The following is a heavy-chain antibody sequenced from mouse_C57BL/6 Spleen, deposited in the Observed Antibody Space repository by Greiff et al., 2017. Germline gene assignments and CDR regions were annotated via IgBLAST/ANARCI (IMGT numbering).Heavy chain of an antibody. D-gene: IGHD1-1*01. V-gene: IGHV10-3*01. CDR1: GFTFNTYA. CDR3: VRGGIYYYGSSYSFDY. Sequence: EVKLEESGGGLVQPKGSLKLSCAASGFTFNTYAMHWVRQAPGKGLEWVARIRSKSSNYATYYADSVKDRFTISRDDSQSMLYLQMNNLKTEDTAMYYCVRGGIYYYGSSYSFDYWGQGTTLTVSS. CDR2: IRSKSSNYAT. J-gene: IGHJ2*01.